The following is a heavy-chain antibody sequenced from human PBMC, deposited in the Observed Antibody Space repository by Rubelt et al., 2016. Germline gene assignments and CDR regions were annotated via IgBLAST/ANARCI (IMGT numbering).Heavy chain of an antibody. D-gene: IGHD2-8*01. CDR2: TSGDGKNK. J-gene: IGHJ4*02. Sequence: ASGFVFSSYAMSWVRQAPGKGLEWVSGTSGDGKNKYYADSVRGPFTISRDNAKNSVYLQMNSLRGEDTAVYYCARDDAPLVCDWGQGTLVTVSS. CDR1: GFVFSSYA. CDR3: ARDDAPLVCD. V-gene: IGHV3-23*01.